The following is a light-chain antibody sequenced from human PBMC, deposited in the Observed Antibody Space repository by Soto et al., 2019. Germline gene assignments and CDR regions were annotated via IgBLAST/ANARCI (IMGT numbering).Light chain of an antibody. Sequence: EIVLTQSPATLSLSPGERATLSCRASQSDSSYLAWYQQRPGQAPRLLMYDASHRATGIPARFSGSGSGTDFTLTISNLEPEDYAIYYCHLRNTVGEGTRLEIK. J-gene: IGKJ5*01. CDR3: HLRNT. CDR2: DAS. CDR1: QSDSSY. V-gene: IGKV3-11*01.